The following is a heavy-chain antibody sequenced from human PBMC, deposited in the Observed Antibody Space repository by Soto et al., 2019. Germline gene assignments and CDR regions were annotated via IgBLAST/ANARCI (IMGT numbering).Heavy chain of an antibody. CDR3: ARFYYDSSGYYCSDAFDI. D-gene: IGHD3-22*01. V-gene: IGHV4-34*01. CDR1: DGSFSGYY. CDR2: INHSGST. Sequence: QVQLQQWGAGLLKPSETLSLTCAVYDGSFSGYYWSWIRQPPGKGLEWIGEINHSGSTNYNPSLKSRVTISVDTSKNQFSLKLSSVTAADTAVYYCARFYYDSSGYYCSDAFDIWGQGTMVTVSS. J-gene: IGHJ3*02.